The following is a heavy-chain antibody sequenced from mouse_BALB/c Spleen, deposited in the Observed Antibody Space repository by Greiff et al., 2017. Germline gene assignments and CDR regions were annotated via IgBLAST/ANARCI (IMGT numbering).Heavy chain of an antibody. D-gene: IGHD2-4*01. CDR3: ARRGGDYDDDWYFDV. J-gene: IGHJ1*01. Sequence: KHSQTLSLTCSFSGFSLSTSGMGVGWIRQPSGKGLEWLAHIGWDDDKYYNPSLKSQLTISKDTSRNQVFLKITSVDTADTATYYCARRGGDYDDDWYFDVWGAGTTVTVSS. CDR2: IGWDDDK. V-gene: IGHV8-8*01. CDR1: GFSLSTSGMG.